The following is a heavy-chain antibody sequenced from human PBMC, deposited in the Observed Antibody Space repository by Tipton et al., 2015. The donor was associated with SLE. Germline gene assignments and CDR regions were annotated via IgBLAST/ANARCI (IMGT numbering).Heavy chain of an antibody. V-gene: IGHV4-59*01. Sequence: LRLSCTVSGGSISSYYWSWIRQPPGRGLEWIGYIYYSGSTNYNPSLKSRVTISVDTSKNQFSLKLSSVTAADTAVYYCARAEGSWDAFDIWGQGTMDNVSS. D-gene: IGHD2-15*01. CDR1: GGSISSYY. CDR2: IYYSGST. J-gene: IGHJ3*02. CDR3: ARAEGSWDAFDI.